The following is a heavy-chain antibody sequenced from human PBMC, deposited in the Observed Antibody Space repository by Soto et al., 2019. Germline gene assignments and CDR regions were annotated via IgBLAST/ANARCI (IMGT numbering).Heavy chain of an antibody. D-gene: IGHD3-22*01. CDR2: ISSSSSTI. CDR3: ARASDDSSGYDFDY. CDR1: GFTFSSYS. Sequence: GGSLRLSCAASGFTFSSYSMNWVRQAPGKGLEWVSYISSSSSTIYYADSVKGRFTISRDNAKNSLYLQMNSLRDEDTAVYYCARASDDSSGYDFDYWGQGTLVTVSS. J-gene: IGHJ4*02. V-gene: IGHV3-48*02.